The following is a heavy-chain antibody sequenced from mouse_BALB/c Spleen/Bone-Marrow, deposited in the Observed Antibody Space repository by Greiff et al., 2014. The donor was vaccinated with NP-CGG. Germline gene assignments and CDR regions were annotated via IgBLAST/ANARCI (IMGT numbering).Heavy chain of an antibody. CDR2: ISSGGSYT. D-gene: IGHD1-1*01. Sequence: EVKLMESGGGLVKPGGSLKLSCAASGLTFSSYAMSWVRQTPEKRLGWVATISSGGSYTYYPDSVKGRFTISGDNAKNTLYLQMSSLRSEDTAMYYCARHYYGSSYYFDYWGQGTTLTVSS. V-gene: IGHV5-9-3*01. J-gene: IGHJ2*01. CDR3: ARHYYGSSYYFDY. CDR1: GLTFSSYA.